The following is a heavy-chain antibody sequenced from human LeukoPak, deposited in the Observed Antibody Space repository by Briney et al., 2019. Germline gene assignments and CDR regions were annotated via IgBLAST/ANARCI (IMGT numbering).Heavy chain of an antibody. D-gene: IGHD6-13*01. CDR3: ARDKGIAAARRGGWFDP. J-gene: IGHJ5*02. CDR2: ISSSSSYI. V-gene: IGHV3-21*01. CDR1: GFTFSSYS. Sequence: PGGSLRLSCAASGFTFSSYSMNWVRQAPGKGLEWVSSISSSSSYIYYADSVKGRFTISRDNAKNSLYLQMNSLRAEDTAVYYCARDKGIAAARRGGWFDPWGQGTLVTVSS.